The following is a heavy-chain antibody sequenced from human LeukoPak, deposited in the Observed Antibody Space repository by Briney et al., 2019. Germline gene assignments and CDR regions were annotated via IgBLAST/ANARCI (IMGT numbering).Heavy chain of an antibody. Sequence: GGPLRLSCAASGFTFSYFDMHWVRQPTGKGLEWVSAIGTTGDTHYADSVKGRFTISRENAKNSLYLQMNSLSVDDTAVYHCLRDLGRGFYGLDVWGQGTTVTVSS. V-gene: IGHV3-13*01. J-gene: IGHJ6*02. CDR1: GFTFSYFD. CDR3: LRDLGRGFYGLDV. CDR2: IGTTGDT. D-gene: IGHD2-15*01.